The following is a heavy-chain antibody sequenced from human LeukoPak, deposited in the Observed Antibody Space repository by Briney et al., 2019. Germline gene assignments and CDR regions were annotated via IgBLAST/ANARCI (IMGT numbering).Heavy chain of an antibody. J-gene: IGHJ3*02. CDR3: ATGRFLEWFQLPHDAFDI. V-gene: IGHV1-24*01. D-gene: IGHD3-3*01. Sequence: ASVKVSCKVSGYTLTELFMHGVRQAPGKGREWMGGFDPEDGETIYAQKFQGRVTMTEEPSTDTAYMELSSLRSEDTAVYYCATGRFLEWFQLPHDAFDIWGQGTMVTVSS. CDR2: FDPEDGET. CDR1: GYTLTELF.